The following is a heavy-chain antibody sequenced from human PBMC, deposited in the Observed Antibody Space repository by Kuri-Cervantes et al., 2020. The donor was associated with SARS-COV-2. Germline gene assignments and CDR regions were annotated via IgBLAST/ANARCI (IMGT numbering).Heavy chain of an antibody. Sequence: GESLKISCAASGFTFSSYEMNWVRQAPGKGLEWVSAISGSGGSTYYADSVKGRFTISRDNSKNTLYLQMNSLRAEDTAVYYCARGQFNFRAVTMRHYYYYYGMDVWGQGTTVTVSS. V-gene: IGHV3-23*01. CDR2: ISGSGGST. J-gene: IGHJ6*02. CDR1: GFTFSSYE. D-gene: IGHD3-10*01. CDR3: ARGQFNFRAVTMRHYYYYYGMDV.